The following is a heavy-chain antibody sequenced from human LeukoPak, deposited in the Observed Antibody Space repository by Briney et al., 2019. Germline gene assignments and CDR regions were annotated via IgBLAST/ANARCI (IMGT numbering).Heavy chain of an antibody. CDR3: ARNAGTIFGVVKGEFDY. CDR2: VYHSGST. V-gene: IGHV4-30-2*01. D-gene: IGHD3-3*01. J-gene: IGHJ4*02. Sequence: SETLSLTCTVSGGSISSGDYYWSWIRQPPGKGLEWIGYVYHSGSTYYNPSLKSRVTISVDRSKNQFSLKLSSETAADTAVYYCARNAGTIFGVVKGEFDYWGQGTLVTVSS. CDR1: GGSISSGDYY.